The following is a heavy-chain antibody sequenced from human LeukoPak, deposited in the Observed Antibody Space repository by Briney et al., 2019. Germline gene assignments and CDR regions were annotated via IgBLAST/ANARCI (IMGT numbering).Heavy chain of an antibody. J-gene: IGHJ4*02. CDR1: GGSISSYY. V-gene: IGHV4-34*01. CDR2: INHSGST. D-gene: IGHD5-18*01. CDR3: ARGYRGYSYGFPSPCDY. Sequence: SETLSLTCTVSGGSISSYYWSWIRQPPGKGLERIGEINHSGSTNYNPSLKSRVTISVDTSKNQFSLKLSSVTAADTAVYYCARGYRGYSYGFPSPCDYWGQGTLVTVSS.